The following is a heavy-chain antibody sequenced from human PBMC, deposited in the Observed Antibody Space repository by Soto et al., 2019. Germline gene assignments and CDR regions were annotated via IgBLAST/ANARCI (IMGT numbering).Heavy chain of an antibody. CDR3: AKFHGSGTYYSFPDN. D-gene: IGHD3-10*01. CDR2: ISDSGGRT. CDR1: GFTFSTYA. V-gene: IGHV3-23*01. Sequence: PGGSLTLSCAVSGFTFSTYAISWVRQAPGRGLEWVPTISDSGGRTYYAASVKGRFTISRDNSKNTLFLVMSSLSAEDTAQYYCAKFHGSGTYYSFPDNWGQGTLVTVSS. J-gene: IGHJ4*02.